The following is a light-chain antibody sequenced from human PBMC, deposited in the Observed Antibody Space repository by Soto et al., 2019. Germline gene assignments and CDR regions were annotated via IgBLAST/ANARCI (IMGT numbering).Light chain of an antibody. CDR3: SSYAGSNTYIV. V-gene: IGLV2-8*01. Sequence: QSALTQPPSASGSPGQSVTISCTGTSSDIGGYNYVSWYQQHPGKAPKLMIYEVTRRPSGVPDRFSGSTSGNTASLTVSGLQAEEEADYYCSSYAGSNTYIVFGGGTKLTV. CDR2: EVT. J-gene: IGLJ2*01. CDR1: SSDIGGYNY.